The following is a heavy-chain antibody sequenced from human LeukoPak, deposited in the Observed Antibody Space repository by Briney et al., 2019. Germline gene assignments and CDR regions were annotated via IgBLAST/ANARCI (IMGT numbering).Heavy chain of an antibody. V-gene: IGHV4-4*07. CDR2: IYTSGST. J-gene: IGHJ6*03. D-gene: IGHD1-26*01. CDR3: ARTSGSYYVPGYYYYYYMDV. Sequence: SETLSLTCTVSGGSIGSYYWSWIRQPAGKGLEWIGRIYTSGSTNYNPSLKSRVTISVDTSKNQFSLKLSSVTAADTAVYYCARTSGSYYVPGYYYYYYMDVWGKGTTVTVSS. CDR1: GGSIGSYY.